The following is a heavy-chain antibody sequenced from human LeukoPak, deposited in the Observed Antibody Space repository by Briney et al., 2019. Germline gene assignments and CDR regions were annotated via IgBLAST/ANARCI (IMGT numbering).Heavy chain of an antibody. CDR2: ISGSGGST. CDR1: GFTFSSYA. J-gene: IGHJ4*02. D-gene: IGHD3-10*01. CDR3: AKDLLLWFGELFV. Sequence: QPGGSLRLSCAASGFTFSSYAMSWFRQAPGKGLEWVSAISGSGGSTYYADSVKGRFTISRDNSKNTLYLQMSSLRAEDTAVYYCAKDLLLWFGELFVWGQGTLVTVSS. V-gene: IGHV3-23*01.